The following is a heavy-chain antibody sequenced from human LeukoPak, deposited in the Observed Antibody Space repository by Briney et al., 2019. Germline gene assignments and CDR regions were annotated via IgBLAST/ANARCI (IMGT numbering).Heavy chain of an antibody. CDR1: GFTFSSYS. CDR2: IRYDGSNK. J-gene: IGHJ4*02. CDR3: AKDRKVVPAAFDY. D-gene: IGHD2-2*01. V-gene: IGHV3-30*02. Sequence: GGSLRLSCAASGFTFSSYSMHWVRQAPGKGLEWVAFIRYDGSNKYYADSVKGRFTISRDNSKNTLYLQMNSLRAEDTAVYYCAKDRKVVPAAFDYWGQGTLVTVSS.